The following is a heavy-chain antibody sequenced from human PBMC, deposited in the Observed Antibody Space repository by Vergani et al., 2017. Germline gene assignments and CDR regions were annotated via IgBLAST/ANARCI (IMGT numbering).Heavy chain of an antibody. CDR3: ARVRYYGSGSYYNRYNWFDP. J-gene: IGHJ5*02. D-gene: IGHD3-10*01. V-gene: IGHV4-34*01. CDR2: INHSGST. Sequence: QVQLQQWGAGLLKPSETLSLTCAVYGGSFSGYYWSWIRQPPGKGLEWIGEINHSGSTNYNPSLKSRVTISVDTSKNQFSLKRSSVTAADTAVYYCARVRYYGSGSYYNRYNWFDPWGQGTLVTVSS. CDR1: GGSFSGYY.